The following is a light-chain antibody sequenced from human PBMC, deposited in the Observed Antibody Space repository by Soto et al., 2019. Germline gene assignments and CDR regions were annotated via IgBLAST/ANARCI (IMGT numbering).Light chain of an antibody. V-gene: IGLV1-51*01. Sequence: QSVLTQPPSVSAAPGQKVTISCSGSSSNIGNNYVSWYQQLPGAAPKILIDDNDKRPSGIPNRFSGSKSGTSATLGITGLQTGDDADYFCGTWDSSLSVVVFGGGTKVTVL. J-gene: IGLJ2*01. CDR2: DND. CDR1: SSNIGNNY. CDR3: GTWDSSLSVVV.